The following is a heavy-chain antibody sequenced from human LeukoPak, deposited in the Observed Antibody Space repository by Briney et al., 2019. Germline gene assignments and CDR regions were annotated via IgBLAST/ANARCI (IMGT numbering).Heavy chain of an antibody. D-gene: IGHD2-2*02. V-gene: IGHV4-59*01. Sequence: SETLSLTCTVSGGSISSYYWSWIRQPPGKGLEWTGYIYYSGSTNYNPSLKSRVTISVDTSKNQFSLKLSSVTAADTAVYYCARGDIVVVPAAIGFDPWGQGTLVTVSS. J-gene: IGHJ5*02. CDR3: ARGDIVVVPAAIGFDP. CDR2: IYYSGST. CDR1: GGSISSYY.